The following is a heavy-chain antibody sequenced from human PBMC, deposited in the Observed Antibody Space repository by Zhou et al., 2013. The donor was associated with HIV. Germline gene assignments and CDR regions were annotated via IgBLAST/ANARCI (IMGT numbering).Heavy chain of an antibody. CDR3: ARDLAPYYSDSSDWIAGFDY. Sequence: QVQLVQSGAEVKKPGSSVKVSCKASGGTFNNYAITWVRQAPGQGLEWMGRIIPSVVVVNYAQKFQGRVTITADESTSTAYMELSRLRSDDTAVYYCARDLAPYYSDSSDWIAGFDYWGQGTLVTVSS. J-gene: IGHJ4*02. V-gene: IGHV1-69*04. CDR1: GGTFNNYA. CDR2: IIPSVVVV. D-gene: IGHD3-22*01.